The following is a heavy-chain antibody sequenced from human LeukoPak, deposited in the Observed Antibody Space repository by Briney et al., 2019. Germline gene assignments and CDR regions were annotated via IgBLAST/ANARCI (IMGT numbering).Heavy chain of an antibody. V-gene: IGHV3-30-3*01. D-gene: IGHD3-3*01. CDR3: ARDPYYDFWSGHQIMCDY. Sequence: GRSLRLSCAPSGFTFSSYAMHWVRQAPGKGLEWVAVISYDGSNKYYADSVKGRFTISRDNSKNTLYLQMNSLRAEDTAVYYCARDPYYDFWSGHQIMCDYWGQGTLVTVSS. CDR1: GFTFSSYA. J-gene: IGHJ4*02. CDR2: ISYDGSNK.